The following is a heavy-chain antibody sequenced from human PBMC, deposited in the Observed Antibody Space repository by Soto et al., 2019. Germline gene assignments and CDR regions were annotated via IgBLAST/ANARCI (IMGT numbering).Heavy chain of an antibody. D-gene: IGHD2-2*01. CDR3: STSVYCSTTRCYYYSGLDV. CDR1: GGTFSSHS. CDR2: IIPIFGTE. J-gene: IGHJ6*02. Sequence: QVQLVQSGAEVKKPGSSVKVSCKVSGGTFSSHSINWVRQAPGQGPEWMGGIIPIFGTENYAQKFQGRVTITADESTSTAYMELSSLTSEDTALYYCSTSVYCSTTRCYYYSGLDVWCQGTTVIVSS. V-gene: IGHV1-69*01.